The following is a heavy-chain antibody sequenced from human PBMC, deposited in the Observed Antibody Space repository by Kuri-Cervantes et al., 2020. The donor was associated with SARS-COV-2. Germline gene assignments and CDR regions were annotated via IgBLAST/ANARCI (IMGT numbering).Heavy chain of an antibody. CDR2: IYYSGST. D-gene: IGHD2-15*01. Sequence: SCTVSGGSISSGGYYWSWIRQHPGKGLEWIGYIYYSGSTYYNPSLKSRVTISVDTSKNQFSLKLTSVTAADTAVYYCVRVDCSAGTCYRRSFDYWGRGTLVTVSS. CDR1: GGSISSGGYY. J-gene: IGHJ4*02. V-gene: IGHV4-31*02. CDR3: VRVDCSAGTCYRRSFDY.